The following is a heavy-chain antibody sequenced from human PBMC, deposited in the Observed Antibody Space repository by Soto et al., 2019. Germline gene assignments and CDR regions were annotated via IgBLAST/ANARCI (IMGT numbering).Heavy chain of an antibody. CDR2: GSHTGSR. Sequence: SETLSLTCSVSGASINTGGFYWSWVRQYPGKGLDWIGYGSHTGSRYLNPSLRSRITISLDTPNNQFSLRLTSVTAADTAVYYCARVKVTTESFDSWGQGSLVTVSS. CDR3: ARVKVTTESFDS. J-gene: IGHJ4*02. V-gene: IGHV4-31*03. D-gene: IGHD4-17*01. CDR1: GASINTGGFY.